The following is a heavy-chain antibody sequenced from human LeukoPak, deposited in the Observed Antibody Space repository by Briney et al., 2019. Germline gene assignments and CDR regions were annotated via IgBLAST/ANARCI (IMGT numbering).Heavy chain of an antibody. CDR1: GGSFSGYY. Sequence: SETLSLTCAVYGGSFSGYYWSWIRQPPGKGLEWIGEINHSGSTNYNPSLKSRVTISVDTSKNQFSLKLSSVTAADTAVYYCARRYYYYMDVWGKGTTVNVSS. CDR2: INHSGST. CDR3: ARRYYYYMDV. V-gene: IGHV4-34*01. J-gene: IGHJ6*03.